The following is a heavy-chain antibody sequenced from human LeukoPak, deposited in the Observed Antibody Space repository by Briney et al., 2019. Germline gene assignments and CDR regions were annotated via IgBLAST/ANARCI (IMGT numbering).Heavy chain of an antibody. CDR3: ARDGALGPERPPDY. V-gene: IGHV1-18*01. D-gene: IGHD1-14*01. J-gene: IGHJ4*02. CDR2: ISAYNGNT. Sequence: GASVKVSCKASHYTFSSYGISLVRQAPGQGLEWMGWISAYNGNTNYAQKLQDRVTMTTDTSTSTAYMELRSLRSDDTAVYYCARDGALGPERPPDYWGQGTLVTVSS. CDR1: HYTFSSYG.